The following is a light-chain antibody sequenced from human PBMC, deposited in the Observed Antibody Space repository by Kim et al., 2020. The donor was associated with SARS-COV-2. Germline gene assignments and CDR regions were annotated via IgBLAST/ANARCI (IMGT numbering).Light chain of an antibody. CDR3: AAWDDSLRGWV. J-gene: IGLJ3*02. CDR2: ASD. CDR1: GSNIGTNY. V-gene: IGLV1-47*01. Sequence: QSVLTQQASASGTPGQRVSISCSGSGSNIGTNYVFWYQQLPGTAPKLLIYASDQRPSGVPDRFSVSKSGTSASLAISGLRSEDEADYYCAAWDDSLRGWVFGGGTQLTVL.